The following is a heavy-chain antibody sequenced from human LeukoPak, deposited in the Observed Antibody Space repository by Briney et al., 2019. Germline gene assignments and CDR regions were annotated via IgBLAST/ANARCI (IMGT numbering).Heavy chain of an antibody. CDR1: GFTFSSYG. CDR3: ARITAVAGFSVRWWELFDC. D-gene: IGHD6-19*01. Sequence: GGSLRLSCAASGFTFSSYGMSWVRQAPGKGLEWVANIKQDGSGKYYVDSVKGRFTISRDNAKNSLYLQMNSLRAEDAAVYYCARITAVAGFSVRWWELFDCWGQGTLVTVSS. J-gene: IGHJ4*02. V-gene: IGHV3-7*01. CDR2: IKQDGSGK.